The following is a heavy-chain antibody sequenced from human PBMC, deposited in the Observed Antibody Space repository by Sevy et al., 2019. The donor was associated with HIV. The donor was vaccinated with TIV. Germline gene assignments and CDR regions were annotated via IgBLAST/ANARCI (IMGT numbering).Heavy chain of an antibody. CDR1: EFTFSSYS. CDR3: VTDFMYAFDI. D-gene: IGHD3-10*02. CDR2: IIPSDTTI. V-gene: IGHV3-48*01. J-gene: IGHJ3*02. Sequence: GGSLRLSCAASEFTFSSYSMNWVRQAPGKGLEWISYIIPSDTTIYYADSVKGRFTISRDNAKNSLYLQMNSLRAEDTAVYYCVTDFMYAFDIWGQGTMVTVSS.